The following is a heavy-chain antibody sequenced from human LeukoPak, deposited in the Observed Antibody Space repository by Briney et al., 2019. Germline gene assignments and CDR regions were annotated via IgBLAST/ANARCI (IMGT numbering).Heavy chain of an antibody. J-gene: IGHJ4*02. CDR1: GASFSSGDQY. Sequence: SETLSLICTVSGASFSSGDQYWNWIRQSPGKGLEWIGSIHPSGMLYNNPSLESRVTISIDTSKNQFSLNLNSVTAADTAVYFSSRGLDSRKLGYWGQGTLVTVSS. V-gene: IGHV4-31*03. D-gene: IGHD3-22*01. CDR2: IHPSGML. CDR3: SRGLDSRKLGY.